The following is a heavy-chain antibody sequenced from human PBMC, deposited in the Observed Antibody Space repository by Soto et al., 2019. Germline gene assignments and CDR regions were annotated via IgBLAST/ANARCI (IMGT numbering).Heavy chain of an antibody. CDR1: GFTFNNYA. Sequence: PGGSLRLSCAASGFTFNNYAMSWVRQAPGKGLEWVSAISGSGGSTYYADSVKGRFTISRDNSKNTLYLQMNSLRAEDTAVYYCAKDFDSVAAAGFDYWGQGTLVTVSS. CDR3: AKDFDSVAAAGFDY. V-gene: IGHV3-23*01. CDR2: ISGSGGST. J-gene: IGHJ4*02. D-gene: IGHD3-9*01.